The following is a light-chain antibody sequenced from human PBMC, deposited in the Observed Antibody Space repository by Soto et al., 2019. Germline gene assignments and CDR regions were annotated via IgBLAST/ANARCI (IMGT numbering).Light chain of an antibody. V-gene: IGLV2-8*01. J-gene: IGLJ2*01. CDR2: EVS. CDR3: SSFAGNNNLX. CDR1: SSDVGGYNY. Sequence: QSALTQPPSASGSPGQSVTISCTGTSSDVGGYNYVSWYQQHPGKAPKLMISEVSKRPSGVPDRFSGSKSGNTASLTVSGLQAEDEADYYCSSFAGNNNLXFGGGXKLTVL.